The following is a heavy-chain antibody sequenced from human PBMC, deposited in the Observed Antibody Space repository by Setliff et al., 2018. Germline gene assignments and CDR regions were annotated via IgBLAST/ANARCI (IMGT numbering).Heavy chain of an antibody. J-gene: IGHJ6*02. D-gene: IGHD3-10*01. CDR1: GFTFTYFG. CDR2: ISGHNGKT. V-gene: IGHV1-18*01. Sequence: ASVKVSCKASGFTFTYFGISWVRLAPGQGLEWMGRISGHNGKTMYAQKFQDRVVMTTDTDTGTAYMELRSLRFDDSAIYYCAKEPAVSLTEAVRRSYYDYALDVWGQGTTVTVSS. CDR3: AKEPAVSLTEAVRRSYYDYALDV.